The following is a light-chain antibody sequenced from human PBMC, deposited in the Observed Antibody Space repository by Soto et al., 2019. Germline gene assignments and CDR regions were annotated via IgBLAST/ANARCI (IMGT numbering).Light chain of an antibody. V-gene: IGLV1-40*01. CDR2: GNT. CDR1: SSNIGAGYD. Sequence: QSVLTQPPSMSGAPGQRVTISCTGRSSNIGAGYDVHWYQQLPGTAPKLLMYGNTNRPSGVPDRFSGSKSGTSASLAITGLQAEDEADYYCSSYTSDVFGSGTKVTVL. CDR3: SSYTSDV. J-gene: IGLJ1*01.